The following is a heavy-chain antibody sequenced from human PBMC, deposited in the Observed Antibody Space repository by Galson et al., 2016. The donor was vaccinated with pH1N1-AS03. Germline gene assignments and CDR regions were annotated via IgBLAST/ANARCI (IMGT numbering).Heavy chain of an antibody. CDR1: GYTFTDYY. J-gene: IGHJ4*02. Sequence: SVKVSCKASGYTFTDYYINWVRLAPGQGLEWMGRINPQIGLTNYAQAFQGRVTMTRDSSINTVYIELSSLTSDDTAIYYCARRGSQYGYLGDHFDYWGQGTLVTVSS. CDR3: ARRGSQYGYLGDHFDY. CDR2: INPQIGLT. V-gene: IGHV1-2*06. D-gene: IGHD5-24*01.